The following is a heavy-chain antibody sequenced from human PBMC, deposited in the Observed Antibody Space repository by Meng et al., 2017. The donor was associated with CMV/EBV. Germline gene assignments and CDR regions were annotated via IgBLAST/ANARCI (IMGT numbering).Heavy chain of an antibody. CDR3: ARQVVVVPAAITNNWFDP. Sequence: ISSSSYYWGWIRQPPGHGLEWIGSIYYSGSTYYNPSLKSRVTISVDTSKNQFSLKLSSVTAADTAVYYCARQVVVVPAAITNNWFDPWGQGTLVTVSS. CDR1: ISSSSYY. V-gene: IGHV4-39*01. D-gene: IGHD2-2*02. CDR2: IYYSGST. J-gene: IGHJ5*02.